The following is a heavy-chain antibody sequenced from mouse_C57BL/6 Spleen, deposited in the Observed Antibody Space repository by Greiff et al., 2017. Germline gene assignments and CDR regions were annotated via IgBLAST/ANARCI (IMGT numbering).Heavy chain of an antibody. CDR3: AREGDYGSSYEGFAY. Sequence: VQLQQSGAELARPGASVKLSCKASGYTFTSYGISWVKQRTGQGLEWIGEIYPRSGNTYYNEKFKGKATLTADKSSSTAYMELRSLTSEDSAVYFCAREGDYGSSYEGFAYWGQGTLVTVSA. CDR1: GYTFTSYG. D-gene: IGHD1-1*01. J-gene: IGHJ3*01. V-gene: IGHV1-81*01. CDR2: IYPRSGNT.